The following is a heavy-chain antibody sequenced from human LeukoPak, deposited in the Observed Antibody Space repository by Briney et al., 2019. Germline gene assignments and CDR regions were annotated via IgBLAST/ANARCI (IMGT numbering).Heavy chain of an antibody. CDR3: ARGGGFDP. CDR2: ISSSSSTI. Sequence: GGSLRLSCAASGFTFSSYAMHWVRQAPGKGLEWVSYISSSSSTIYYADSVKGRFTISRDNAKNSLYLQMNSLRAEDTAVYYCARGGGFDPWGQGTLVTVSS. CDR1: GFTFSSYA. V-gene: IGHV3-48*01. J-gene: IGHJ5*02.